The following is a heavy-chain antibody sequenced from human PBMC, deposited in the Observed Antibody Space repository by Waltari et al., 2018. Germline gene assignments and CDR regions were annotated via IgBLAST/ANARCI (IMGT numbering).Heavy chain of an antibody. CDR3: ARVVSAAGTLYQFDY. CDR1: GFSFSTYT. V-gene: IGHV3-21*01. CDR2: ISDRSVVI. Sequence: EVQLVESGGGLVKPGGSLRVSCAASGFSFSTYTMNWVRQAPGKGLEWVSSISDRSVVIDYADSVNGRFTISRDNVKNSVSLQMSSLRADDSAVYYCARVVSAAGTLYQFDYWGQGTLVTVSS. D-gene: IGHD6-13*01. J-gene: IGHJ4*02.